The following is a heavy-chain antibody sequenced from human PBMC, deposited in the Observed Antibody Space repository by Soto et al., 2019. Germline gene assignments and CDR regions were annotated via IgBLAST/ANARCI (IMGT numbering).Heavy chain of an antibody. CDR3: ARYCSSPSCRSY. V-gene: IGHV3-7*05. J-gene: IGHJ4*01. CDR1: GFTFSTYW. CDR2: IKEDGGER. Sequence: EVQVVESGGGLVQPGGSLRISCAASGFTFSTYWMTWVRQAPGKGLEWVANIKEDGGERYYVDSVKGRFTITRDNAKTSLFLQMNSLRAEDPAVYYCARYCSSPSCRSYWGQGTLVTVSS. D-gene: IGHD2-2*01.